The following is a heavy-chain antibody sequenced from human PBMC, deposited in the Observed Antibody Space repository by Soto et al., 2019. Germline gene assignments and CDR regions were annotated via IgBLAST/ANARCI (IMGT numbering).Heavy chain of an antibody. J-gene: IGHJ6*02. CDR2: IYYRGNT. Sequence: SETLSLTCSVFGGSMSPSYWSWIRQSSGQGLEWIANIYYRGNTNYNPSLESRVTISIDTSKNQFSLKLNSLTAADTAVYYCARHSKKTGDFDYYYGMDVWGQGTTVT. V-gene: IGHV4-59*08. D-gene: IGHD7-27*01. CDR1: GGSMSPSY. CDR3: ARHSKKTGDFDYYYGMDV.